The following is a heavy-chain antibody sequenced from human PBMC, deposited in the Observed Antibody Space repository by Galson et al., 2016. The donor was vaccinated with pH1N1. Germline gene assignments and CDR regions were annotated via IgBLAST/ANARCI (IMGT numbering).Heavy chain of an antibody. CDR1: GFTFTSYA. D-gene: IGHD5-12*01. CDR2: ILSDGTTQ. CDR3: ARDSEYSGHEGFH. J-gene: IGHJ4*02. Sequence: SLRLSCAASGFTFTSYAMHWVRQAPGKGLEWVAVILSDGTTQYYAHSVKGRFTISRDKTQSTVYRQMNSLRTEYTAVYYCARDSEYSGHEGFHWAQGTLVIVSS. V-gene: IGHV3-30*04.